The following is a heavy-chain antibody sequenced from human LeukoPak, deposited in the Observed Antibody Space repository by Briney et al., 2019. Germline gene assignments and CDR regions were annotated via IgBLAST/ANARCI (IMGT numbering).Heavy chain of an antibody. D-gene: IGHD6-19*01. V-gene: IGHV3-21*01. CDR3: ARINSGWPYYFDY. Sequence: AGGSLRLSCAASGCTFSSYSMNWVRQAPGKGLEWVSSISSSSSYIYYADSVKGRFTISRDNAKNSLYLQMNSLRAEDTAVYYCARINSGWPYYFDYWGQGTLVTVSS. J-gene: IGHJ4*02. CDR2: ISSSSSYI. CDR1: GCTFSSYS.